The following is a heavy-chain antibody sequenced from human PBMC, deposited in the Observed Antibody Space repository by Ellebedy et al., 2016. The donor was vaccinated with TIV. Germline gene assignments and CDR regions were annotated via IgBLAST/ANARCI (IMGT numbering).Heavy chain of an antibody. CDR2: IYYSGST. Sequence: SETLSLTCTVSGGSIGSYYWGWIRQPPGKGLEWIGTIYYSGSTKSNPSLKSRVTIYLDTSKNQFSLKLSSVTAADTAVYYCAFETPNWGFFDSWGQGTLVTVSS. CDR3: AFETPNWGFFDS. D-gene: IGHD7-27*01. V-gene: IGHV4-59*08. J-gene: IGHJ4*02. CDR1: GGSIGSYY.